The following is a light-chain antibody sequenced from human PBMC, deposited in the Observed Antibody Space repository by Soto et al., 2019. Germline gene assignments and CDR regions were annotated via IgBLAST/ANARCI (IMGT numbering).Light chain of an antibody. CDR1: QSFSSTY. Sequence: EIVLTQSPGTLSLSPGERATLSCRASQSFSSTYLAWYQQKPGQAPRLLIYGASSRATGIPERFSGSGSGTDFTLTISRLEPEDFAAYYCQQYGSSPPCTFGQGTKLEIK. CDR3: QQYGSSPPCT. J-gene: IGKJ2*02. V-gene: IGKV3-20*01. CDR2: GAS.